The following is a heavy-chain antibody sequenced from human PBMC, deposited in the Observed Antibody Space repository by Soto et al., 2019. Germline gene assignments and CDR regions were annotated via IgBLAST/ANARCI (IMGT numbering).Heavy chain of an antibody. Sequence: GASVKVSCKASGYTFTSYGISWVRQAPGQGLEWLGWISAYNGNTNYAQKLQGRVTMTTDTSTSTAYMELRSLRSDDTAVYYCARDRAMAATLDRDYWGQGTLVTVSS. CDR1: GYTFTSYG. CDR2: ISAYNGNT. J-gene: IGHJ4*02. D-gene: IGHD5-18*01. CDR3: ARDRAMAATLDRDY. V-gene: IGHV1-18*04.